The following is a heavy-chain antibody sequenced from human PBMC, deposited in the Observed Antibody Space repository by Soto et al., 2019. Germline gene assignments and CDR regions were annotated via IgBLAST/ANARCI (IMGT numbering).Heavy chain of an antibody. J-gene: IGHJ6*02. CDR2: IIPIFGPA. D-gene: IGHD3-3*02. CDR1: GGTFRSYA. V-gene: IGHV1-69*01. CDR3: ARIMAEFQGGISPYYHYGLDV. Sequence: QEQLVQSGAEVKKPGSSVKVSCKAPGGTFRSYALHWVRQAPGQGLEWMGGIIPIFGPAHPPQKFQGRVTITADESTTTAYMELRSLRSEDTAVYYCARIMAEFQGGISPYYHYGLDVWGQGTTVTVSS.